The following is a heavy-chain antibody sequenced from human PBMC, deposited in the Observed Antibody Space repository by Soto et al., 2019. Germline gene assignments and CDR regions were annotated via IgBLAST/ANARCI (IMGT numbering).Heavy chain of an antibody. CDR1: GFTFSSYG. CDR2: IWYDGSNK. J-gene: IGHJ6*02. Sequence: RRLSCAASGFTFSSYGMHWVRQAPGKGLEWVAVIWYDGSNKYYADSVKGRFTISRDNSKNTLYLQMNSLRAEDTAVYYCARDRRHCTNGVCYSYYYGMDVWGQGTTVTVSS. V-gene: IGHV3-33*01. CDR3: ARDRRHCTNGVCYSYYYGMDV. D-gene: IGHD2-8*01.